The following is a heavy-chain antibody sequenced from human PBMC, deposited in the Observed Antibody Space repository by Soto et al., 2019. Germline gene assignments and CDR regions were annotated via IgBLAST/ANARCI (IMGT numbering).Heavy chain of an antibody. CDR3: ARDFWDY. Sequence: EVQLVESGGGLVQPGGSLRLSCAASGFPFTAYSMTWVRQAPGKGLEWVSYISSGSGSIYYADSVKGRFTISRDDAKNSLYLQMNSLRDEDTAVYYCARDFWDYWGQGTVVTVSS. CDR1: GFPFTAYS. J-gene: IGHJ4*02. CDR2: ISSGSGSI. D-gene: IGHD3-3*01. V-gene: IGHV3-48*02.